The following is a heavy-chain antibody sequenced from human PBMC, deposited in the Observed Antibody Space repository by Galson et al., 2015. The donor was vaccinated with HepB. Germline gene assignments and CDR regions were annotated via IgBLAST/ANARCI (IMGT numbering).Heavy chain of an antibody. CDR2: IYSGGST. J-gene: IGHJ4*02. Sequence: SLRLSCAASGFTVSSNYMSWVRQAPGKGLEWVSVIYSGGSTYYADSVKGRFTISRDNSKNTLYLQMNSLRAEDTAVYYCARDVEMATKDYWGQGTLVTVSS. D-gene: IGHD5-24*01. V-gene: IGHV3-66*01. CDR1: GFTVSSNY. CDR3: ARDVEMATKDY.